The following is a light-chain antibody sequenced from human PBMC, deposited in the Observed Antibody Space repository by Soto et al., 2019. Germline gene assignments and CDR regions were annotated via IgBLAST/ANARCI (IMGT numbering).Light chain of an antibody. Sequence: DVQMTQSPSSLSAFVRERDTITCRASQGIALYLAWFQQKPGKVPKLLIYATSTLQSGVPSRFSGSGSGTDFTLTINSLQPEDVGTYYCQKYNSAPLTFGGGTKVDIK. V-gene: IGKV1-27*01. CDR2: ATS. CDR3: QKYNSAPLT. CDR1: QGIALY. J-gene: IGKJ4*01.